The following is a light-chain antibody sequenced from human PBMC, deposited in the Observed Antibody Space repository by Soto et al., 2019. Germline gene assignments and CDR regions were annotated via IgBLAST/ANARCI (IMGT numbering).Light chain of an antibody. J-gene: IGKJ2*01. CDR2: GAS. CDR3: QQYGSSTYT. CDR1: QSVSSIY. V-gene: IGKV3-20*01. Sequence: EIVLTQSPGTLSLSPGERATLSCRASQSVSSIYLAWYQQKPGQAPRLLIYGASSRATGIPDRFSGSGSGTDFTLTISRLEPEDFAVYYCQQYGSSTYTFGQGTKLEIK.